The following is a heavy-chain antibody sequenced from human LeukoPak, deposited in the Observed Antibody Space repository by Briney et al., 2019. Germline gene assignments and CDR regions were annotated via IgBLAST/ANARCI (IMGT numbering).Heavy chain of an antibody. Sequence: SQTLSLTCVISGDSVSSNSAAWNWIRQSPSRGLEWLGSTYYGSKWYNEYAVSVKSRITINPDTSKNQFSLQLNSVTPEDTAVYYCARDGDSSGYRRYFDLWGRGTLVTVSS. CDR1: GDSVSSNSAA. D-gene: IGHD3-22*01. J-gene: IGHJ2*01. CDR3: ARDGDSSGYRRYFDL. CDR2: TYYGSKWYN. V-gene: IGHV6-1*01.